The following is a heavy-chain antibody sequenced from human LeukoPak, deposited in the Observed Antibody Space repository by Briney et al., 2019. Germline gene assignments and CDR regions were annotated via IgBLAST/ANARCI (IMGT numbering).Heavy chain of an antibody. Sequence: GGSLRLSCAASAFTFRSYGMHWVRQAPGKGLDWVAFIRYDGSNKYYGDSVKGRFTISRDNAKKSLYLQMNSLRAEDTAVYYCASSRYDSSGYYGIIGYWGQGTLVTVSS. CDR3: ASSRYDSSGYYGIIGY. CDR2: IRYDGSNK. D-gene: IGHD3-22*01. J-gene: IGHJ4*02. V-gene: IGHV3-30*02. CDR1: AFTFRSYG.